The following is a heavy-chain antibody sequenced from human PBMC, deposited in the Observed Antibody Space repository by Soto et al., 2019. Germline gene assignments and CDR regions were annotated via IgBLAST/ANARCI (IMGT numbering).Heavy chain of an antibody. CDR3: AKERRLERGDVDY. CDR1: GFTFSSYA. J-gene: IGHJ4*02. D-gene: IGHD1-1*01. V-gene: IGHV3-23*01. CDR2: ISGGGNRI. Sequence: EVQLLESGGGLVQPGGSLRLSCAASGFTFSSYAMSWVRQAPGKGLEWVSVISGGGNRIYYADSVKGRFTISRDNSKNTLYLQMKSLRDEDTAIYYCAKERRLERGDVDYWGQGTLVTVSS.